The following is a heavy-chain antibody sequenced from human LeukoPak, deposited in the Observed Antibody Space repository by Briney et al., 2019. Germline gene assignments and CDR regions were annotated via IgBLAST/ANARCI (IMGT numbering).Heavy chain of an antibody. CDR3: ARDFLPPTVVLFDY. J-gene: IGHJ4*02. D-gene: IGHD4-23*01. CDR1: GFTFSSYS. V-gene: IGHV3-21*01. CDR2: ISSSSSYI. Sequence: GGSLRLSCAASGFTFSSYSMNWVRQAPGKGLEWVSSISSSSSYIYYADSVKGRFTISRDNAKSSLYLQMNSLRAEDTAVYYCARDFLPPTVVLFDYWGQGTLVTVSS.